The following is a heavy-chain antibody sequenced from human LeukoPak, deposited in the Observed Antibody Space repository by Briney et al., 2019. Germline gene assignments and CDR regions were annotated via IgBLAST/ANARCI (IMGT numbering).Heavy chain of an antibody. CDR2: IYYSGST. Sequence: SETLSLTCTVSGGSINNGDYYWSWIRQPPGKGLEWIGYIYYSGSTYYIPSLKRRVTISVDTSKNQFSLKLTSVTAADTAVYYCARNYFLSMDVWGKGTTVTVSS. CDR1: GGSINNGDYY. CDR3: ARNYFLSMDV. J-gene: IGHJ6*03. V-gene: IGHV4-30-4*08.